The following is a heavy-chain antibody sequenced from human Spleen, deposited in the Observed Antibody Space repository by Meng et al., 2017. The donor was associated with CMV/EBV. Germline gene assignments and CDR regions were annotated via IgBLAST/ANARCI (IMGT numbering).Heavy chain of an antibody. CDR3: ARIGPLFWFDP. CDR1: GGPISSGDYY. V-gene: IGHV4-30-4*08. J-gene: IGHJ5*02. Sequence: TVSGGPISSGDYYWSWIRQPPGKGLEWIGYIYYSGDTYYSPSLKSRPAISIDRSKNQFSLKLTSVTAADTAVYYCARIGPLFWFDPWGLGTLVTVSS. D-gene: IGHD2-21*01. CDR2: IYYSGDT.